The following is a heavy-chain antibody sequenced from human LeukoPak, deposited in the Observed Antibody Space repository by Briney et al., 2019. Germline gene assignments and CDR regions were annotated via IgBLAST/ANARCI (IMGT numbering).Heavy chain of an antibody. D-gene: IGHD2-2*02. CDR2: IYTTGST. J-gene: IGHJ4*02. CDR1: GGSINSGSYY. CDR3: ARCTSTSCYNFDY. Sequence: SQTLSLTCTVSGGSINSGSYYWNWIRQSAGKGLEWIGHIYTTGSTNCNPSLKSRVTISLDTSKNQFSLKLNSVTAADTAVYYCARCTSTSCYNFDYWGQGTLVTVSS. V-gene: IGHV4-61*09.